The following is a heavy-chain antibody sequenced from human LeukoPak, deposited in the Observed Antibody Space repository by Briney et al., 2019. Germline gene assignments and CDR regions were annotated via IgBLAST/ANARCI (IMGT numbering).Heavy chain of an antibody. CDR3: ARDSGRVNY. J-gene: IGHJ4*02. D-gene: IGHD6-19*01. CDR1: GFTFSSYW. Sequence: GGSLRLSCAASGFTFSSYWMSWVRQAPGKGLEWVANIKQDGSEKNYVDSVKGRFTISRDNAKNSLFLQMNSLRPEDTAVYYCARDSGRVNYWGQGTLATVSS. V-gene: IGHV3-7*01. CDR2: IKQDGSEK.